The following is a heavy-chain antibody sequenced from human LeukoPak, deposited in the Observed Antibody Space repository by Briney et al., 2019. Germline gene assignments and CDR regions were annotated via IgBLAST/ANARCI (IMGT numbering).Heavy chain of an antibody. CDR1: GYTFTVYY. CDR2: INPNSGGT. Sequence: ASVKVSCKASGYTFTVYYMHCVRQAPGQGLEWMGWINPNSGGTNFAQKFQGRVTMTRDTSISTAYMELSRLRSDDTAVYYCESAVAAAGTTYNWFDPWGQGTLVTVSS. D-gene: IGHD6-13*01. CDR3: ESAVAAAGTTYNWFDP. J-gene: IGHJ5*02. V-gene: IGHV1-2*02.